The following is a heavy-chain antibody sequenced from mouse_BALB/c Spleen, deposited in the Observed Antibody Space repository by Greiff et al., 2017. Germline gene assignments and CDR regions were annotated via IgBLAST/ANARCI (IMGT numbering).Heavy chain of an antibody. J-gene: IGHJ3*01. D-gene: IGHD2-14*01. CDR1: GYTFTSYY. CDR3: ARFGEVRPWFAY. CDR2: IYPGNVNT. Sequence: QVQLQQSGPELVKPGASVRISCKASGYTFTSYYIHWVKQRPGQGLEWIGWIYPGNVNTKYNEKFKGEATLTADKSSSTAYMQLSSLTSEDSAVYFCARFGEVRPWFAYWGQGTLVTVSA. V-gene: IGHV1S56*01.